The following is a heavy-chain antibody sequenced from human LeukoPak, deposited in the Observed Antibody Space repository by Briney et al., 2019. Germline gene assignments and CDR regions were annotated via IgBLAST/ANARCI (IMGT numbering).Heavy chain of an antibody. V-gene: IGHV3-21*01. CDR2: ISSSSSYI. Sequence: PGGSLRLSCAASGFTFSSYSMNWVRQAPGKGLEWVSSISSSSSYIYYADSVKRRFTISRDNAKNSLYLQMNSLRAEDTAVYYCARDSGGGSCYGYWGQGTLVTVSS. CDR1: GFTFSSYS. J-gene: IGHJ4*02. CDR3: ARDSGGGSCYGY. D-gene: IGHD2-15*01.